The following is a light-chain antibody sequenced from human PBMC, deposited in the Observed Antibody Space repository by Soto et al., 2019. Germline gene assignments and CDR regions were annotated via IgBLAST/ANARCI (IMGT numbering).Light chain of an antibody. Sequence: EIVLTQSPGTLSLSPGERATLSCRASQSVTSNFLAWYRQKPGQAPRLLIYDASSLESGVPSRFSGSGSGTEFTLSISSLQPEDFATYYCQQCNDFPLTFGGGTKVDIK. CDR3: QQCNDFPLT. CDR1: QSVTSNF. V-gene: IGKV3D-20*02. CDR2: DAS. J-gene: IGKJ4*01.